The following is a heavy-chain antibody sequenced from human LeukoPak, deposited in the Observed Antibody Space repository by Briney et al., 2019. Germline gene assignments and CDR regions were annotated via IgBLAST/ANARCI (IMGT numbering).Heavy chain of an antibody. D-gene: IGHD2-2*01. CDR3: AKDVFELKRSGDVVVPAAYLRY. CDR2: IRYDGSNK. V-gene: IGHV3-30*02. Sequence: PGGSLRLSCAASGFTFSSYAMHWVCQAPGKGLEWVAFIRYDGSNKYYADSVKGRFTISRDNSKNTLYLQMNSLRAEDTAVYYCAKDVFELKRSGDVVVPAAYLRYWGQGTLVTVSS. J-gene: IGHJ4*02. CDR1: GFTFSSYA.